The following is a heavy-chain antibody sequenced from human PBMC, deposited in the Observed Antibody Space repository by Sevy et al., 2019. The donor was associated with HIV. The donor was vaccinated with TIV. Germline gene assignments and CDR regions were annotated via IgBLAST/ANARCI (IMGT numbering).Heavy chain of an antibody. D-gene: IGHD3-10*01. CDR1: GGTFSSYA. V-gene: IGHV1-69*06. CDR2: IIPIFGTA. Sequence: ASVKVSCKASGGTFSSYAISWVRQAPGQGLEWMGGIIPIFGTANYAQKFQGRVTITADKSTSTAYTELSSLRSEDTAVYYCARAIPGYYYGSGSYYNLDYWGQGTLVTVSS. CDR3: ARAIPGYYYGSGSYYNLDY. J-gene: IGHJ4*02.